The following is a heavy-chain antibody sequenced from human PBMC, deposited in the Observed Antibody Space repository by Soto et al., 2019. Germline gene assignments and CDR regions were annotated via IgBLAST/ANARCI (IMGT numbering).Heavy chain of an antibody. V-gene: IGHV3-23*01. Sequence: GGSLRLSCAASGFTFSKYAMTWARQASGKGLEWVSAISSNGAGTYYVDSVKGRFTVSRDNSKNTLYLQMNSLRAEDTAVYYCAKGTYYYDSSAYYGYWGQGTLVTVSS. D-gene: IGHD3-22*01. J-gene: IGHJ4*02. CDR2: ISSNGAGT. CDR3: AKGTYYYDSSAYYGY. CDR1: GFTFSKYA.